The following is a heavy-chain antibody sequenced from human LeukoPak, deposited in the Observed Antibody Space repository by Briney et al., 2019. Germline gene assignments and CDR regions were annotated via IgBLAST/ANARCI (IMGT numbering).Heavy chain of an antibody. CDR2: ISYDGSNK. D-gene: IGHD3-10*01. J-gene: IGHJ4*02. CDR1: GFTFSGYG. Sequence: PGGSLRLSCAASGFTFSGYGMHWVRQAPGKGLEWVAVISYDGSNKYYADSVKGRFTISRDNSKNTLYLQMNSLRAEDTAVYYCAKDRDDAGFVRGAVDYWGQGTLVTVSS. CDR3: AKDRDDAGFVRGAVDY. V-gene: IGHV3-30*18.